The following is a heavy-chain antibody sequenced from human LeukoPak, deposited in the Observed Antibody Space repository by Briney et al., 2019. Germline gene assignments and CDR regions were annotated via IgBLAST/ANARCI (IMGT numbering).Heavy chain of an antibody. CDR1: GFTFSSYA. V-gene: IGHV3-23*01. D-gene: IGHD1-20*01. Sequence: PGGSLRLSCAASGFTFSSYAMSWVRQAPGKGLEWVSAISGSGGSTYYADSVKGRFTISRDNSKNTLYLQMNSLRAEDTAVYYCAVRPRHRGMGWLDPWGQGTLVTVSS. J-gene: IGHJ5*02. CDR3: AVRPRHRGMGWLDP. CDR2: ISGSGGST.